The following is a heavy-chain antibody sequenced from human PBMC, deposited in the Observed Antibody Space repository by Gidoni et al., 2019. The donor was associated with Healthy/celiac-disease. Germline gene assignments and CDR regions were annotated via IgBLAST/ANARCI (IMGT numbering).Heavy chain of an antibody. D-gene: IGHD6-13*01. CDR1: GYTFTSHY. CDR2: INPSGGST. Sequence: QVQLLQSGAEVKKPGASVKVSCKASGYTFTSHYMHWVRQAPGQGLEWMGIINPSGGSTSYAQKFQGRVTMTRDTSTSTVYMELSSLRSEDTAVYYCARDLLSAAAGTPRGWFDPWGQGTLVTVSS. J-gene: IGHJ5*02. V-gene: IGHV1-46*01. CDR3: ARDLLSAAAGTPRGWFDP.